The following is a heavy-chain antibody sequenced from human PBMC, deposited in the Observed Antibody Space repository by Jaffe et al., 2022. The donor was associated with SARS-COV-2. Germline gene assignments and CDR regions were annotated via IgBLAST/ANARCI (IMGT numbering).Heavy chain of an antibody. J-gene: IGHJ5*02. CDR1: GGTFSSYA. D-gene: IGHD3-22*01. CDR3: ARANTYYYDSSGLRYWFDP. V-gene: IGHV1-69*01. Sequence: QVQLVQSGAEVKKPGSSVKVSCKASGGTFSSYAISWVRQAPGQGLEWMGGIIPIFGTANYAQKFQGRVTITADESTSTAYMELSSLRSEDTAVYYCARANTYYYDSSGLRYWFDPWGQGTLVTVSS. CDR2: IIPIFGTA.